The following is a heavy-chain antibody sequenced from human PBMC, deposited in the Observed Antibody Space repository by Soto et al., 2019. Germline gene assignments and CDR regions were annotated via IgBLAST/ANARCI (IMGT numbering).Heavy chain of an antibody. CDR2: INHSGST. CDR1: GGNIIGYG. J-gene: IGHJ6*02. V-gene: IGHV4-34*01. D-gene: IGHD3-22*01. Sequence: SVTKSVTCAVDGGNIIGYGWSWISKTTGKGLEWIGEINHSGSTNYNPSLKSRFTISVDTSKNQFSLKLSSVTAADTAVYYCARQTDYYDSSGYARPQGLVMDVWGQGTTVTVSS. CDR3: ARQTDYYDSSGYARPQGLVMDV.